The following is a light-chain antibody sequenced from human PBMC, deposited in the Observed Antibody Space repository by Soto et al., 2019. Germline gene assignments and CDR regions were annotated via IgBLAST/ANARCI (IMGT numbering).Light chain of an antibody. CDR3: ASWDDRLGAVI. Sequence: QSVLTQPPSASGTPGQRVFISCSGSSSNIGGTNYAYWYQQLPGAAPKLLMHSNNLRPSGVHERISGSKSGTSASLAISGLRSEDEAVYYCASWDDRLGAVIFGGGTKLTVL. J-gene: IGLJ2*01. CDR2: SNN. CDR1: SSNIGGTNY. V-gene: IGLV1-47*02.